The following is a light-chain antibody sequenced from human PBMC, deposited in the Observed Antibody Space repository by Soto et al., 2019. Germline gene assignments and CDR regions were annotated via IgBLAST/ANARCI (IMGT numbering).Light chain of an antibody. J-gene: IGKJ1*01. V-gene: IGKV3-15*01. CDR3: QQYNNWPPWT. CDR2: DAS. CDR1: QSVSNN. Sequence: ILMTQSPATLSVSPGERATLSCGASQSVSNNLAWYQQKPGQAPRLLIYDASTRATGIPARFSGSGSGTEFTLTFSGLQSEDFAVYYCQQYNNWPPWTFGQGTKVEIK.